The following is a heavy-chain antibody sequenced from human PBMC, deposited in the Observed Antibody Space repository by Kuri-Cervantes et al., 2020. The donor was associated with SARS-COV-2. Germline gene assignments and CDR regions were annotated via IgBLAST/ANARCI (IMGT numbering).Heavy chain of an antibody. J-gene: IGHJ4*02. D-gene: IGHD1-26*01. V-gene: IGHV3-30-3*01. CDR1: GFTVSSNY. CDR3: ARAWGGSYLVGFDY. Sequence: GGSLRLSCAASGFTVSSNYMSWVRQAPGKGLEWVAVISYDGSNKYYADSVKGRFTISRDNSKNTLYLQMNSLRAEDTAVYYCARAWGGSYLVGFDYWGQGTLVTVSS. CDR2: ISYDGSNK.